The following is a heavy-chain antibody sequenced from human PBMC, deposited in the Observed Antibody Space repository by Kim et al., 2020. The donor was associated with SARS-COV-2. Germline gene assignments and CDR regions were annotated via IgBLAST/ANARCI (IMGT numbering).Heavy chain of an antibody. Sequence: ADSVKGRYTSARDNSKNTLYLQMNSLRAEDTAVYYCARASIVVVPRAFDMWGQGTMVTVSS. CDR3: ARASIVVVPRAFDM. J-gene: IGHJ3*02. V-gene: IGHV3-30*07. D-gene: IGHD3-22*01.